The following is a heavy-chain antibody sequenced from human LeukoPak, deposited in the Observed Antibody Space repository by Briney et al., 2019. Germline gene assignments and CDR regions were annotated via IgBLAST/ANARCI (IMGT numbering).Heavy chain of an antibody. CDR2: ISYDGSNK. J-gene: IGHJ6*02. V-gene: IGHV3-30*18. CDR1: GFDFEGYG. D-gene: IGHD3-10*01. Sequence: GGSLRLSCAVSGFDFEGYGMHWVRQAPGKGLEWVTVISYDGSNKYYADSVRGRFTISGDNSKNTLYLQMNSLRAEDTAVYYCAQGGSEIYYFYHGMDVWGRGTTVTVSS. CDR3: AQGGSEIYYFYHGMDV.